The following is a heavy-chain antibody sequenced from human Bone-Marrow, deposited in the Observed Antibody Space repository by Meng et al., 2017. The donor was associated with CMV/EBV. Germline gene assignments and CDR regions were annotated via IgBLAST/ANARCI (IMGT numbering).Heavy chain of an antibody. D-gene: IGHD2-2*01. CDR2: ISESGGST. CDR3: AKDPLLIVIIPDGMDGMDV. CDR1: GFTFNNYA. Sequence: GGSLRLSCAASGFTFNNYAMSWVRQAPGKGLEWVSGISESGGSTYYADSVKGRFTISRDNSKNTLYLQMRSLRAEDTALYYCAKDPLLIVIIPDGMDGMDVWGQGTTVTVSS. V-gene: IGHV3-23*01. J-gene: IGHJ6*02.